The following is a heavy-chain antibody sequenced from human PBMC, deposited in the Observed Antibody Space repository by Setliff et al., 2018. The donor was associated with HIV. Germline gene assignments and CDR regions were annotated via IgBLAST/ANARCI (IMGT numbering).Heavy chain of an antibody. CDR2: ISYDGSYK. CDR3: VRRAYCSSTTCFDN. J-gene: IGHJ4*02. Sequence: GGSLRLSCAASGFTFSDYGFHWVRQAPGKGLEWVAVISYDGSYKYYADSVKGRFTISRDNSKNTLYVQMNSLRADDTAVYYCVRRAYCSSTTCFDNWGQGTLVTVSS. CDR1: GFTFSDYG. V-gene: IGHV3-30*19. D-gene: IGHD2-2*01.